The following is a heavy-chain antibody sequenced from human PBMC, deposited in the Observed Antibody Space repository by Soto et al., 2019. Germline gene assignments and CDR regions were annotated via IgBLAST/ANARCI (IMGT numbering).Heavy chain of an antibody. CDR1: GGSISSYY. CDR3: ARHARIAVAGLDY. D-gene: IGHD6-19*01. J-gene: IGHJ4*02. CDR2: IYYSGST. Sequence: SETLSLTCTVSGGSISSYYWSWIRQPPGKGLEWIGYIYYSGSTNYNPSLKSRVTISVDTSKNQFSLKLSSVTAADTAVYYCARHARIAVAGLDYWGQGTLVTVSS. V-gene: IGHV4-59*08.